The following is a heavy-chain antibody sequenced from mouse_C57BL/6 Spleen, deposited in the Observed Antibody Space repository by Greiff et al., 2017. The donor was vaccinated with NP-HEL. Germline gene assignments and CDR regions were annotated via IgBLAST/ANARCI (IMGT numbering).Heavy chain of an antibody. CDR3: VRHEAYGNYWYFDV. Sequence: EVKLVASGGGLVQPKGSLKLSCAASGFSFNTYAMNWVRQAPGKGLEWVARIRSKSNNYATYYADSVKDRFTISRDDSESMLYLQMNNLKTEDTAMYYCVRHEAYGNYWYFDVWGTGTTVTVSS. D-gene: IGHD2-1*01. V-gene: IGHV10-1*01. J-gene: IGHJ1*03. CDR2: IRSKSNNYAT. CDR1: GFSFNTYA.